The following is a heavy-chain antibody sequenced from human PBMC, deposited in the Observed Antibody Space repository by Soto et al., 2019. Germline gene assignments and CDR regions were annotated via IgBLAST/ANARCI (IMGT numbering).Heavy chain of an antibody. CDR1: GGSFSGYY. D-gene: IGHD2-2*01. J-gene: IGHJ6*03. CDR2: INHRGST. Sequence: SETLSLTCAVYGGSFSGYYWSWIRQPPGKGLEWIGEINHRGSTKYNPSLKSRVTISVDTSKNQFSLKLSSVTAADTAVYYCARDFSQYCSSTSCSYYYYYYYMDVWGKGTTVTVSS. V-gene: IGHV4-34*01. CDR3: ARDFSQYCSSTSCSYYYYYYYMDV.